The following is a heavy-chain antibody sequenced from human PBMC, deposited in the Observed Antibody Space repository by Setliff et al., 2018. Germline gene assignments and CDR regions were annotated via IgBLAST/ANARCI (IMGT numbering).Heavy chain of an antibody. D-gene: IGHD3-22*01. CDR1: GGSISNYY. V-gene: IGHV4-59*01. CDR3: ARYRNYFDSSGQTQYYFDY. J-gene: IGHJ4*02. Sequence: SETLSLTCTVPGGSISNYYWSWFRQPPGKGLEWIGYIYYSGATTYHPTLKSLVTISVDTSKNQSSLNLNSVTAADTAVYYCARYRNYFDSSGQTQYYFDYWGQGTLVTVSS. CDR2: IYYSGAT.